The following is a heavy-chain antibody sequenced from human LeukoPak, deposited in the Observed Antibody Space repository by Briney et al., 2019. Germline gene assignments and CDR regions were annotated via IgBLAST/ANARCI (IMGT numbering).Heavy chain of an antibody. V-gene: IGHV1-69*05. Sequence: ASVKVSCKASGGAFSSYAISWVRQAPGQGLEWMGGIIPIFGTANYAQKFQGRVTITTDESTSTAYMELSSLRSEDTAVYYCARAAKREFDPWGQGTLVTVSS. CDR1: GGAFSSYA. J-gene: IGHJ5*02. CDR2: IIPIFGTA. D-gene: IGHD5-24*01. CDR3: ARAAKREFDP.